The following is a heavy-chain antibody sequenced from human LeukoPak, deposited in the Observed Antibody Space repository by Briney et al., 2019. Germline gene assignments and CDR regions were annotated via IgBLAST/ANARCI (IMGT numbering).Heavy chain of an antibody. J-gene: IGHJ4*02. Sequence: SETLSLTCTVSGGSISSGSYYWSWIRQPAGKGLEWIGRIYTSGSTNYNPSLKSRVTISVDTSKNQFSLKLSSVTAADTAVYYCARSVRDADYGSYWGQGTLVTVSS. V-gene: IGHV4-61*02. CDR3: ARSVRDADYGSY. CDR1: GGSISSGSYY. D-gene: IGHD4-17*01. CDR2: IYTSGST.